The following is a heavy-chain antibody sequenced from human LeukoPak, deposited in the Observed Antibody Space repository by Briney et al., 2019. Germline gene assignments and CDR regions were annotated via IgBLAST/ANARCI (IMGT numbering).Heavy chain of an antibody. J-gene: IGHJ6*03. V-gene: IGHV3-21*01. D-gene: IGHD5/OR15-5a*01. Sequence: PGGSLRLSCAASGFTFSSYSMNWVRQAPGKGLEGVSSISSSSSYIYYADSVKGRFTISRDNAKNSLYLQMNSLRAEDTAVYYCARDPPLVSGPVYYYYYMDVWGKGTTVTVSS. CDR2: ISSSSSYI. CDR3: ARDPPLVSGPVYYYYYMDV. CDR1: GFTFSSYS.